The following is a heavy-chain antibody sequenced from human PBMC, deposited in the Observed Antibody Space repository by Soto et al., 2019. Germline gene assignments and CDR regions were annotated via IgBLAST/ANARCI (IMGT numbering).Heavy chain of an antibody. J-gene: IGHJ4*02. D-gene: IGHD3-10*01. CDR1: GDTFNFYS. Sequence: QVQLVQSGAEVKRPGSSVKVSCKASGDTFNFYSINWVRQAPGLGLEWMGRVNPIVSMSNYAQKFQGRVTMTADKSTSTAYMDLSSLRSEDTAIYYYASSCGSGYRAFDYWGQGALVTVSS. CDR2: VNPIVSMS. V-gene: IGHV1-69*02. CDR3: ASSCGSGYRAFDY.